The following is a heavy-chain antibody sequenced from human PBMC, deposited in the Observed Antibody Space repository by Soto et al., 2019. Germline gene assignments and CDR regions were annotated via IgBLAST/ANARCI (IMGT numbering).Heavy chain of an antibody. Sequence: PSETLSLTCTVSGGSISSYYWSWIRQPPGKGLEWIGYIYYSGSTNYNPSLKSRVTISVDTSKNQSSLKLSSVTAADTAVYYCARGGYSYGYFWFDPWGQGTLVTVSS. CDR3: ARGGYSYGYFWFDP. V-gene: IGHV4-59*01. CDR1: GGSISSYY. D-gene: IGHD5-18*01. J-gene: IGHJ5*02. CDR2: IYYSGST.